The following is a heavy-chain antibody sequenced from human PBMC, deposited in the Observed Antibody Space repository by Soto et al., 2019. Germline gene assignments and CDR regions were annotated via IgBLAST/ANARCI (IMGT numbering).Heavy chain of an antibody. CDR2: FIPIFGTA. CDR1: RVAFSKFI. J-gene: IGHJ6*02. Sequence: SVKVSCKASRVAFSKFIVTWVRQAPGLGLEWVGGFIPIFGTANYAQKFQGRVTITADESTSTSYMEVNNLRSEDTAVYYCAKVRYSSPMGYYYGMDVWGQGTTVTVSS. CDR3: AKVRYSSPMGYYYGMDV. V-gene: IGHV1-69*13. D-gene: IGHD6-19*01.